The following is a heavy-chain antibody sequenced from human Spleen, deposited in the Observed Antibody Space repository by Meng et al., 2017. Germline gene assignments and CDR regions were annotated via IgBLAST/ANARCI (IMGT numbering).Heavy chain of an antibody. CDR2: IYHSGST. CDR3: ARDFGGGYYDSSGYSFDY. J-gene: IGHJ4*02. Sequence: GSLRLSCAVSGYSISNGYYWAWIRQPPGKGLEWIGSIYHSGSTDYNPSLKSRVTISVDTSKNQFSLKLSSVTAADTAVYYCARDFGGGYYDSSGYSFDYWGRGTLVTVSS. D-gene: IGHD3-22*01. V-gene: IGHV4-38-2*02. CDR1: GYSISNGYY.